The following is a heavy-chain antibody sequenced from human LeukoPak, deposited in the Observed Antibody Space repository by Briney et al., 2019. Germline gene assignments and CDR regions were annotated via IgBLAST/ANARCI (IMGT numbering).Heavy chain of an antibody. V-gene: IGHV3-23*01. D-gene: IGHD5-24*01. Sequence: GGSLRLSCAASGFTFSRHAMSWVRQAPGKGLEWVSTTGLNSVNTLCAESVQGRFSISRGNAKNSLYLQMNSLRAEDTAVYYCARWLELMRNFDWWGQGTLVTVSS. J-gene: IGHJ4*02. CDR2: TGLNSVNT. CDR3: ARWLELMRNFDW. CDR1: GFTFSRHA.